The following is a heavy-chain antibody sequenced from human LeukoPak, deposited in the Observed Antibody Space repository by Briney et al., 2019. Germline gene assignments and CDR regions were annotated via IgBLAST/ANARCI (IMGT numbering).Heavy chain of an antibody. Sequence: GGSLRLSCAASGFTFSSYWMSWVRQAPGKGLEWVANIKQDGSEKYYVVSVKGRFTISRDNAKNSLYLQMNSLRAEDTAVYYCARDSTYDILTGYYHSAFDIWGQGTMVTVSS. CDR1: GFTFSSYW. CDR3: ARDSTYDILTGYYHSAFDI. V-gene: IGHV3-7*01. D-gene: IGHD3-9*01. CDR2: IKQDGSEK. J-gene: IGHJ3*02.